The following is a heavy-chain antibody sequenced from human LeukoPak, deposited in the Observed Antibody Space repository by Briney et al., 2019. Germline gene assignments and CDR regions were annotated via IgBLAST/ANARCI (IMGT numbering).Heavy chain of an antibody. CDR1: GFTFSSYA. CDR3: DCSSATCYAAGDY. J-gene: IGHJ4*02. V-gene: IGHV3-23*01. CDR2: ISGSGDNT. Sequence: GGSLRLSCAASGFTFSSYAMNWVRQAPGKGLEWVSIISGSGDNTYYTDSVKGRFTISRDNSKNTLYLQMNSLRAEDTAIYYCDCSSATCYAAGDYWGQGTLVTVSS. D-gene: IGHD2-2*01.